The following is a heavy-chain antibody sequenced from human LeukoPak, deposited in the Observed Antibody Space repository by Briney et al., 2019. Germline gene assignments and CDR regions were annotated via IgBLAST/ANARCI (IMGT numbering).Heavy chain of an antibody. CDR3: ARITAAAASPFDP. J-gene: IGHJ5*02. Sequence: SGTLSLTCAVSGGSISSSNWWSWVRQPPGKGLEWIGEIYHSGSTNYNPSLKSRVTISVDKYKNQFSLRLSSVTAADTAVYYCARITAAAASPFDPWGQGTLVTVSS. D-gene: IGHD6-13*01. V-gene: IGHV4-4*02. CDR2: IYHSGST. CDR1: GGSISSSNW.